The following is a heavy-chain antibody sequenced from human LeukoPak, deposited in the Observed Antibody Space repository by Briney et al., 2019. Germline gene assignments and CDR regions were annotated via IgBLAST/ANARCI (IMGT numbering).Heavy chain of an antibody. Sequence: GSLRLSCAASGITVSNNYMIWVRQAPGKGLEWIGSIYHSGSTYYNPSLKSRVTISVDTSKNQFSLKLSSVTAADTAVYYCARAVPLGYCSGGSCYPPGHSDYWGQGTLVTVSS. CDR1: GITVSNNY. CDR3: ARAVPLGYCSGGSCYPPGHSDY. CDR2: IYHSGST. J-gene: IGHJ4*02. D-gene: IGHD2-15*01. V-gene: IGHV4-38-2*01.